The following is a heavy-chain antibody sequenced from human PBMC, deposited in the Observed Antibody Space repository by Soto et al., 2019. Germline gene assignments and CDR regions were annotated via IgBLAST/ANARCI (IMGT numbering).Heavy chain of an antibody. CDR3: AIERQYSSGYYIDY. Sequence: ASLKVSCKASGYTFTIYGISWVRQAPGQGLEWMGWISAYNGNTNYAQKLQGRVTMTTDTSTSTAYMELRSLRSDDTAVYYCAIERQYSSGYYIDYWGQGALVTVSS. J-gene: IGHJ4*02. D-gene: IGHD3-22*01. CDR1: GYTFTIYG. CDR2: ISAYNGNT. V-gene: IGHV1-18*01.